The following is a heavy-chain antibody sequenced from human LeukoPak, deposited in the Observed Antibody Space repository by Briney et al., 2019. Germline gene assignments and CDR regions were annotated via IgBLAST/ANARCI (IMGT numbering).Heavy chain of an antibody. J-gene: IGHJ4*02. D-gene: IGHD3-16*02. Sequence: SETLSLTCTVSGGSISSSSYYWGWIRQPPGKGLEWIGSIYYSGSTYYNPSLKSRVTISVDTSKNQFSLKLSPVTAADTAVYYCARGHGRTMITFGGVIAPALSYWGQGTLVTVSS. CDR2: IYYSGST. CDR3: ARGHGRTMITFGGVIAPALSY. V-gene: IGHV4-39*01. CDR1: GGSISSSSYY.